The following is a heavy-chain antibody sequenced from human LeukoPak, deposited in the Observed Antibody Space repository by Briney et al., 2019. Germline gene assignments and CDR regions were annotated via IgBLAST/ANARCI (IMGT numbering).Heavy chain of an antibody. V-gene: IGHV4-38-2*02. CDR2: IYHSGST. J-gene: IGHJ4*02. Sequence: SETLSLTCTVSGYPISSGYYWGWIRQPPGKGLEWIGTIYHSGSTYYNPSLKSRVTISVDTSKNQFSLKLTSVTAADTAVYYCARVRGYCSSTICYRYYFDYWGQGTLSPSPQ. CDR1: GYPISSGYY. CDR3: ARVRGYCSSTICYRYYFDY. D-gene: IGHD2-2*01.